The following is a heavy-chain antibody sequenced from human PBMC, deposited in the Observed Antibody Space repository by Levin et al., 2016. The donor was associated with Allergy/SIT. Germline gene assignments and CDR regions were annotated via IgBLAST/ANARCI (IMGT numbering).Heavy chain of an antibody. D-gene: IGHD5-24*01. Sequence: GESLKISCKGSGYSFTSYWIGWVRQMPGKGLEWMGIIYPGGSDTRYSPSFQGQVTISADKSISTAYLQWSSLKASDTAMYYCARHSEPLDYYYYGMDVWGQGTTVTVSS. CDR2: IYPGGSDT. CDR1: GYSFTSYW. CDR3: ARHSEPLDYYYYGMDV. J-gene: IGHJ6*02. V-gene: IGHV5-51*01.